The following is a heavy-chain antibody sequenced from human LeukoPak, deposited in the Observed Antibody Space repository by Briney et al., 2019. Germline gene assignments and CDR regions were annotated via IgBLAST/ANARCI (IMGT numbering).Heavy chain of an antibody. CDR3: AARPYCTTATCPKTNWFDP. D-gene: IGHD2-8*01. Sequence: GGSLRLSCAASGFTFLSYGMHWVRQAPGKGLEWVAFIRYDGSDKFYADSVKGRFTISRDNSKNTLYLQMSSLRADDTAVYYCAARPYCTTATCPKTNWFDPWGQGTLVTVSS. J-gene: IGHJ5*02. CDR1: GFTFLSYG. V-gene: IGHV3-30*02. CDR2: IRYDGSDK.